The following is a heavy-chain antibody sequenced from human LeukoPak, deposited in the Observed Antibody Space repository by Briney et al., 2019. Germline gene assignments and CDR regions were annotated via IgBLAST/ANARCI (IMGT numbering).Heavy chain of an antibody. D-gene: IGHD3-16*01. V-gene: IGHV4-61*01. J-gene: IGHJ6*02. CDR2: IYYSGST. Sequence: PSQTLSLTCTVSGGSVSSGSYYWSWIRQPPGKGLEWIGYIYYSGSTNYNPSLKSRVTISVDTSKNQFSLKLSSVTAADTAVYYCARVRGDQDTYYYYGMDVWGQGTTVTVSS. CDR1: GGSVSSGSYY. CDR3: ARVRGDQDTYYYYGMDV.